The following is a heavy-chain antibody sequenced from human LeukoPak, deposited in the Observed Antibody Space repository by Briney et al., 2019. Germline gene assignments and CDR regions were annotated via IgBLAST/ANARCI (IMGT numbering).Heavy chain of an antibody. CDR2: ISSSGSTI. J-gene: IGHJ4*02. D-gene: IGHD3-10*01. Sequence: PGGSLRLSCAASGFTFSSYEMNWVRQAPGKGLEWVSYISSSGSTIYYADSVKGRFTISRDNAKNSLYLQMNSLRAEDTAVYYCARDSTPGITMVRGVIISGSDYWGQGTLVTVSS. CDR3: ARDSTPGITMVRGVIISGSDY. V-gene: IGHV3-48*03. CDR1: GFTFSSYE.